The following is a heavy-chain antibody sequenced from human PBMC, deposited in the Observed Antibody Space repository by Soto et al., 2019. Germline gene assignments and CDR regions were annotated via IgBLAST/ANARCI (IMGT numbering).Heavy chain of an antibody. D-gene: IGHD3-10*01. J-gene: IGHJ2*01. V-gene: IGHV1-2*04. CDR3: ARSSPYYPPSFDL. CDR2: INPNSGGT. CDR1: GYTFTSYG. Sequence: ASVKVSCKASGYTFTSYGISWVRQAPGQGLEWMGWINPNSGGTNYAQKFQGWVTMTRDTSISTAYMELSRLRSDDTAVYYCARSSPYYPPSFDLWGRGTLVTVSS.